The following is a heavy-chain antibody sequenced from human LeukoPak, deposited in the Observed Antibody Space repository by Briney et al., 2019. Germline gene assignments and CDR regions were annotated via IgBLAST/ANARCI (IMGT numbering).Heavy chain of an antibody. V-gene: IGHV3-48*03. CDR1: GFTFSSYE. D-gene: IGHD3-3*01. CDR3: ARGVPYYDVYNWFDP. CDR2: ISSSGSTI. Sequence: PGGSLRLSCAASGFTFSSYEMNWVRQAPGKGLEWVSYISSSGSTIYYADSVKGRFTISRDNAKNTLYLQMNSLRAEDTAVYYCARGVPYYDVYNWFDPWGQGTLVTVSS. J-gene: IGHJ5*02.